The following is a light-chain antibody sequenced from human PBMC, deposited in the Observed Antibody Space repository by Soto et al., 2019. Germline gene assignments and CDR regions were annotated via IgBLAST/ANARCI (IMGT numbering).Light chain of an antibody. V-gene: IGKV1-5*03. CDR1: QSISTW. CDR3: QQYHSYSYT. Sequence: DIQMTQSPSTLSASVGDRVTLTCRASQSISTWLAWYQQKPGKAPNLLIYKASSLQSGVPSRFSGSGSGTEFTLTISSLQPDDFATYYCQQYHSYSYTFGQGTKLEIK. J-gene: IGKJ2*01. CDR2: KAS.